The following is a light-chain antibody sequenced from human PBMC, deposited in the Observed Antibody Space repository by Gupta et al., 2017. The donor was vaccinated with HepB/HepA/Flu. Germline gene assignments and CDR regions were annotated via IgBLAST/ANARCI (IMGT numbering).Light chain of an antibody. V-gene: IGLV3-1*01. J-gene: IGLJ2*01. Sequence: SYELTQPPSVSVYPGQTARISCSGDKLGDKYACWYQQKPGQSPVLVIYQDSKRAAGIPERFAGSKAGNTATLTISGTQGMDEADYYCQAWDSSTYVVVGGGTKPTVL. CDR2: QDS. CDR3: QAWDSSTYVV. CDR1: KLGDKY.